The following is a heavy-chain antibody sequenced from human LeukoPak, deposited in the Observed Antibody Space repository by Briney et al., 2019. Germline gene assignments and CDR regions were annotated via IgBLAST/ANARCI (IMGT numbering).Heavy chain of an antibody. D-gene: IGHD6-19*01. CDR3: ARDGYSSGWAFDP. CDR1: GGSISSGSYY. J-gene: IGHJ5*02. CDR2: IYISGST. Sequence: SQTLSLTCTVSGGSISSGSYYWSWIRQPAGKGLEWIGRIYISGSTKYNPSLKSRVTISIDTSKNQFSLKLSSVTATDTAVYYCARDGYSSGWAFDPWGQGTLVTVSS. V-gene: IGHV4-61*02.